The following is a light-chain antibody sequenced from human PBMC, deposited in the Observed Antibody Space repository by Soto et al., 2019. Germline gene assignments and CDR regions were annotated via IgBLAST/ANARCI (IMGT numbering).Light chain of an antibody. J-gene: IGKJ2*01. V-gene: IGKV3-11*01. Sequence: EIVLTQSPATLSLSPGERATLSCRASQSVSSYLAWYQQKPGQAPRLLIYDASNRATGIPARFSGSGSGTDVTLTIISLEPEDCAVYYCQQRSNWPPYTFGQGTKLEIK. CDR1: QSVSSY. CDR3: QQRSNWPPYT. CDR2: DAS.